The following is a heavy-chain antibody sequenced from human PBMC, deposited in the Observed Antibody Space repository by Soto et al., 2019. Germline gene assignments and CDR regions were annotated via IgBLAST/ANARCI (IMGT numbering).Heavy chain of an antibody. Sequence: EVQLVESGGGLVQPGGSLRLSCAASGFTFSSYWMHWVRQAPGKGLVWVSRINSDGSSTSYADSVNGRFTISRDNAKNTLYLQMTGLRAETTAVYYCVRTSLVVAAATREDYWGQGTLVTVSS. D-gene: IGHD2-15*01. V-gene: IGHV3-74*01. CDR2: INSDGSST. CDR3: VRTSLVVAAATREDY. CDR1: GFTFSSYW. J-gene: IGHJ4*02.